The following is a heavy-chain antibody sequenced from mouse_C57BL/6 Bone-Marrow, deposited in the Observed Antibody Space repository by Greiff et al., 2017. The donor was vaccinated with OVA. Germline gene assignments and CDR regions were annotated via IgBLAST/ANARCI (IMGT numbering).Heavy chain of an antibody. J-gene: IGHJ3*01. CDR3: ASSAYYSNTGFAY. CDR1: GFSLTSYG. Sequence: VQGVESGPGLVAPSQSLSITCTVSGFSLTSYGVDWVRQSPGKGLEWLGVIWGVGSTNYNSALKSRLSISKDNSKSQVFLKMNSLQTDDTAMYYCASSAYYSNTGFAYWGQGTLVTVSA. V-gene: IGHV2-6*01. D-gene: IGHD2-5*01. CDR2: IWGVGST.